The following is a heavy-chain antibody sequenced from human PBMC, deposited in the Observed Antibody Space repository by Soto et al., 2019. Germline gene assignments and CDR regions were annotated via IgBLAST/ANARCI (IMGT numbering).Heavy chain of an antibody. J-gene: IGHJ6*02. Sequence: ASVKVSCKASGGTFSSYAISWVRQAPGQGLEWMGGIIPIFGTANYAQKFQGRVTITADESTSTAYMELSSLRSEDTAVYYCALLVGATTGARWYYGMDVWGQGTTVTVSS. CDR1: GGTFSSYA. D-gene: IGHD1-26*01. CDR3: ALLVGATTGARWYYGMDV. V-gene: IGHV1-69*13. CDR2: IIPIFGTA.